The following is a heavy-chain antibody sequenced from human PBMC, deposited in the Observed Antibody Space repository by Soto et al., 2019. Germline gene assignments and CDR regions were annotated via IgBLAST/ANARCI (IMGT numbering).Heavy chain of an antibody. Sequence: SETLSLACSVSGAPISSNDYFWAWIRQPPGRGLEFIASMHASGGTYHASSLKSRATMSLDTSKDQFSLKLQSVTAADTGTYYCAAIVVGATRHSDVDHWGQGTLVTVSS. J-gene: IGHJ4*02. CDR1: GAPISSNDYF. CDR2: MHASGGT. V-gene: IGHV4-39*01. D-gene: IGHD2-15*01. CDR3: AAIVVGATRHSDVDH.